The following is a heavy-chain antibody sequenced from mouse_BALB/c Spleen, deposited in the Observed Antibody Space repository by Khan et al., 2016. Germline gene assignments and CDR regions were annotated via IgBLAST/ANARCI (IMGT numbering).Heavy chain of an antibody. Sequence: LVKTGASVKISCKASGYSFTGYYMHWVKQSHGKSLEWIGYITSYNGATSYNQKFKGKATFTVDTSSSTAYMQFNSLTSEDSAVYYCASPYDCSYFGFAYWGQGTLVTVSA. J-gene: IGHJ3*01. CDR1: GYSFTGYY. CDR2: ITSYNGAT. D-gene: IGHD1-1*01. CDR3: ASPYDCSYFGFAY. V-gene: IGHV1S34*01.